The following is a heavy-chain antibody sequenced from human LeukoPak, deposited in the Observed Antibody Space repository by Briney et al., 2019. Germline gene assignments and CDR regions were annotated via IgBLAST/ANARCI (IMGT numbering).Heavy chain of an antibody. D-gene: IGHD6-13*01. CDR3: ATDTGYSSSWSDNWFDP. CDR1: GDSVSGNSAA. Sequence: SQTLSLTCAISGDSVSGNSAAWNWIRQSPSRGLEWLGRTYYRSKWYNDYAVSVKSRITINPDTSKNQFSLQLNSVTPEDTAVYYCATDTGYSSSWSDNWFDPWGQGTLVTVSS. CDR2: TYYRSKWYN. J-gene: IGHJ5*02. V-gene: IGHV6-1*01.